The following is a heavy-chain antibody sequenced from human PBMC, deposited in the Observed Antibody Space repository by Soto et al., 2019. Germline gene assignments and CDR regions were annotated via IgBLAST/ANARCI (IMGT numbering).Heavy chain of an antibody. D-gene: IGHD1-7*01. J-gene: IGHJ6*02. Sequence: SVKVSCKASGGTFSSYAISWVRQAPGQGLEWMGGIIPIFGTASYAQKFQGRVTITADESTSTAYMELSSLRSEDTAVYYCARAFSQPAINCIYGRYYYYYGMDVWGQGTTVTVSS. CDR1: GGTFSSYA. V-gene: IGHV1-69*13. CDR3: ARAFSQPAINCIYGRYYYYYGMDV. CDR2: IIPIFGTA.